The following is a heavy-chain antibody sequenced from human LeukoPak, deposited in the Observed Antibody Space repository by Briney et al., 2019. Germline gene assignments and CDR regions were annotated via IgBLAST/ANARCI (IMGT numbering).Heavy chain of an antibody. V-gene: IGHV3-21*04. CDR3: AKDRTPLPGTPDY. J-gene: IGHJ4*02. CDR1: GFTFSSYS. CDR2: ISSSSSYI. Sequence: GGSLRLSCAASGFTFSSYSMNWVRQAPGKGLEWVSSISSSSSYIYYADSVKGRFTISRDNSKNTLYLQMNSPRAEDTAVYYCAKDRTPLPGTPDYWGQGTLVTVSS. D-gene: IGHD1-1*01.